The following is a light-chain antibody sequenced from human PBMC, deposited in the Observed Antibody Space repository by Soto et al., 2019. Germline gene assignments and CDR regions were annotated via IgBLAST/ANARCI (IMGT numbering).Light chain of an antibody. CDR3: GSWDSSLSAYV. CDR1: RSNIGGNS. Sequence: QSVRTQPPSVSAAPGQKVTISCSGSRSNIGGNSVSWYQQLPGTAPKLLIYDDNKRPSGIPDRFSGSKSGTSATLGITGFQTGDEADYYCGSWDSSLSAYVFGTGTKVTVL. V-gene: IGLV1-51*01. J-gene: IGLJ1*01. CDR2: DDN.